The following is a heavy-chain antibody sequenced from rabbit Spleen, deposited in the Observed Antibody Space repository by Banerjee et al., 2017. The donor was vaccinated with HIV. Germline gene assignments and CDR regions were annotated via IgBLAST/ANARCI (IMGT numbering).Heavy chain of an antibody. J-gene: IGHJ6*01. Sequence: QSLEESGGDLVKPGASLTLTCIASGVSFSGSSYMCWVRQAPGKGLEWIACIEGGSSSFTYFASWAKGRFTISKTSSTTVTLQMTSLTAADTATYFCARGIVYGFAGDTYPPYGMDLWGPGTLVTVS. CDR3: ARGIVYGFAGDTYPPYGMDL. V-gene: IGHV1S40*01. CDR2: IEGGSSSFT. CDR1: GVSFSGSSY. D-gene: IGHD6-1*01.